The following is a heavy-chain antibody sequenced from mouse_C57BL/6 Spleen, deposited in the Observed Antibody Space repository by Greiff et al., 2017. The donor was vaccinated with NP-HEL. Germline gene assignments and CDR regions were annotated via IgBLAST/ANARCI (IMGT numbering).Heavy chain of an antibody. Sequence: VQLQQPGAELVRPGTSVKLSCKASGYTFTSYWMHWVKQRPGQGLEWIGVIDPSDSYTNYNQKFKGKATLTVDTSSSTAYMQLSSLTSEDSAVYYCARHYSNPFDYWGKGTTLTVSS. D-gene: IGHD2-5*01. CDR2: IDPSDSYT. CDR1: GYTFTSYW. V-gene: IGHV1-59*01. CDR3: ARHYSNPFDY. J-gene: IGHJ2*01.